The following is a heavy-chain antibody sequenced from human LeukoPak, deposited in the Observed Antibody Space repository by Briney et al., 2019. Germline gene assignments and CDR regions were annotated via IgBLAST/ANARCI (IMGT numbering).Heavy chain of an antibody. V-gene: IGHV4-34*01. D-gene: IGHD1-1*01. CDR3: ARGTVGRR. CDR2: INHSGST. J-gene: IGHJ4*02. CDR1: GGSFSGYY. Sequence: SETLSLTCAVYGGSFSGYYWSWIRQPPGKGLEWIGEINHSGSTNYNPSLKSRVTISVDTSKNQFSLKLSSVTAADTAAYYCARGTVGRRWGQGTLVTVSS.